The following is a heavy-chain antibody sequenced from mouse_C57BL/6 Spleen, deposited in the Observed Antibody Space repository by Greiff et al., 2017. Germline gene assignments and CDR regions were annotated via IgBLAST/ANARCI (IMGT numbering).Heavy chain of an antibody. Sequence: QVQLQQPGAELVKPGASVKLSCKASGYTFTSYWMQWVKQRPGQGLEWIGEIDPSDSYTNYNQKFKGKATLTVDTSSSTAYMQLSSLTSEDSAVYYCARWLPDYFDYWGQGNTLTVSS. CDR1: GYTFTSYW. J-gene: IGHJ2*01. V-gene: IGHV1-50*01. CDR2: IDPSDSYT. D-gene: IGHD2-2*01. CDR3: ARWLPDYFDY.